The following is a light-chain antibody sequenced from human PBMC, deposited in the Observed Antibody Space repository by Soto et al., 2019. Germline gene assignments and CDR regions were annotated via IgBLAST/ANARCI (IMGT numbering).Light chain of an antibody. CDR1: QSVSSN. V-gene: IGKV3-15*01. CDR3: QQYNNCPPWT. CDR2: GAS. J-gene: IGKJ1*01. Sequence: EIGMTQSPATLSVSPGERATLSCRASQSVSSNLAWYQQKPGQAPRLLIYGASTRATGIPARFSGSGSGTEYTLTISSRLSEDFSAYYCQQYNNCPPWTFGQGTKVEIK.